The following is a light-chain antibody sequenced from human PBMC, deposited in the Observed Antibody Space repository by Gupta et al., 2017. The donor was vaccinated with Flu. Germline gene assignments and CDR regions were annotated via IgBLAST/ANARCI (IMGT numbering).Light chain of an antibody. Sequence: EIVLTQSPGALSLSPGERGTLSCWASQNISSRYLAWYQHKLGQAPRLLMFGAFNRATGIPDRFSGSASGTDFTLTISRLEPEDFAVYYCHQQGSSPWTFGQGTKVEIK. V-gene: IGKV3-20*01. CDR2: GAF. CDR3: HQQGSSPWT. CDR1: QNISSRY. J-gene: IGKJ1*01.